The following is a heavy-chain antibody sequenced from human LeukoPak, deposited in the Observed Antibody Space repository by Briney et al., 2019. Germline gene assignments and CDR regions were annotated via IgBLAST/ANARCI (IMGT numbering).Heavy chain of an antibody. CDR2: ISGSGGST. V-gene: IGHV3-23*01. Sequence: GGSLRLSCAASGFTFSNHWMHWVRQAPGMGLEWVSAISGSGGSTYYADSVKGRFTISRDNSKNTLYLQMNSLRAEDTAVYYCAKGATSKRRDGYCSGGSCYPVDYWGQGTLVTVSS. CDR1: GFTFSNHW. CDR3: AKGATSKRRDGYCSGGSCYPVDY. J-gene: IGHJ4*02. D-gene: IGHD2-15*01.